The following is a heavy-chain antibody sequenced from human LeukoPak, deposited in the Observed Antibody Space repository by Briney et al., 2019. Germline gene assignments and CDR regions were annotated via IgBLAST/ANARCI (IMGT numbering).Heavy chain of an antibody. V-gene: IGHV4-59*08. CDR2: IYYSGST. Sequence: PSETLSLTCTVSGGSISSYYWSWIRQPPGKGLEWIGYIYYSGSTNYNPSLKSRVTISVDTSKNQFSLKLSSVTAADTAVYYCARHVWGGAARPEGFNDYWGQGTLVTVSS. CDR1: GGSISSYY. J-gene: IGHJ4*02. D-gene: IGHD6-6*01. CDR3: ARHVWGGAARPEGFNDY.